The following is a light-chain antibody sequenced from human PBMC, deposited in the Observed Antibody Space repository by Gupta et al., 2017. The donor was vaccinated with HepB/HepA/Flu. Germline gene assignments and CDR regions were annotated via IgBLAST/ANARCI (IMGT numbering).Light chain of an antibody. J-gene: IGKJ4*01. CDR1: ENINTW. Sequence: DTQVIQSPSTLSASVGDTVTITCRASENINTWLAWYQQKPGKAPKLLIYQTSNRQTGVPSRFSGSGYGTEFTLTISSRQPDDSACYYCQQNKKFSYNTFGRGTKVEI. V-gene: IGKV1-5*03. CDR3: QQNKKFSYNT. CDR2: QTS.